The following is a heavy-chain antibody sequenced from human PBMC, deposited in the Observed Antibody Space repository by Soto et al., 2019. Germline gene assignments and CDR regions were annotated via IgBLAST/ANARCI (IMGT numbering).Heavy chain of an antibody. D-gene: IGHD4-17*01. CDR1: GYTFTTYG. J-gene: IGHJ6*02. CDR3: ARDVGVGAYGPGIRGMEV. Sequence: QAQMVQSGAELKEPGASVQVSCKASGYTFTTYGVSWVRQAPGQGLEWVGEISTHTGDTLYAQKFKGRVTVTTDTASGTVYMEVRSLRADDTAVYYCARDVGVGAYGPGIRGMEVWGQGTTVTVSS. V-gene: IGHV1-18*01. CDR2: ISTHTGDT.